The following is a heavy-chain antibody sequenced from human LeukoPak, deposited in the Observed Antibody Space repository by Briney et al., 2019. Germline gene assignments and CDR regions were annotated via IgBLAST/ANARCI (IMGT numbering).Heavy chain of an antibody. CDR2: ITASGTAM. D-gene: IGHD1-26*01. CDR3: ASSGSYRFDY. Sequence: GGSLRLSCAASGFTFSSYSMNWVRQAPGKGLEWVSHITASGTAMFYADSVKGRFTISRVNAKNPLYLQMNSLRDEDTAVYYCASSGSYRFDYWGQGTLVTVSS. CDR1: GFTFSSYS. V-gene: IGHV3-48*02. J-gene: IGHJ4*02.